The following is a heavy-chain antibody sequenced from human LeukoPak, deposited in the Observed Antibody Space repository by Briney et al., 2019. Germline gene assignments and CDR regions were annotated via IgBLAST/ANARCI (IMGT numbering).Heavy chain of an antibody. V-gene: IGHV3-33*01. J-gene: IGHJ4*02. CDR2: IWYDGSNK. D-gene: IGHD2-15*01. Sequence: GGSLRLSCAASRFTFSNYGMHWVRQAPGKGLEWVAVIWYDGSNKYYADSVKGRFTVSRDNSKNTLYLQMNSLRAEDTAVYYCARGKAAAFDCWGQGTLVTVSS. CDR3: ARGKAAAFDC. CDR1: RFTFSNYG.